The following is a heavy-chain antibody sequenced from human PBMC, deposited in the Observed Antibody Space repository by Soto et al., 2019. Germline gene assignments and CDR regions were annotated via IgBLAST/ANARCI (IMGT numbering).Heavy chain of an antibody. CDR1: GYTFTSYY. V-gene: IGHV1-46*01. CDR2: INPSGGST. CDR3: ARDLRGIAAAGTRAIDY. D-gene: IGHD6-13*01. Sequence: QVQLVQSGAEVKKPGASVKVSCKASGYTFTSYYMHWVRQAPGQGLEWMGIINPSGGSTSYAQKFQGRVTMTWDTSTSTVYMELSSLRSEDTAVYYCARDLRGIAAAGTRAIDYWGQGTLVTVSS. J-gene: IGHJ4*02.